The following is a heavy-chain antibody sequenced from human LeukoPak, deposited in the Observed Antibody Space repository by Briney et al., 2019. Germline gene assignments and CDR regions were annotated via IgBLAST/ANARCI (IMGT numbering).Heavy chain of an antibody. J-gene: IGHJ6*02. Sequence: PGGSLRLSCTASGFTFGDYAMSWVRQAPGKGLEWVGFIRSKAYGGTTEYAASVKGRFTISRDDSKSIAYLQMNSLKTEDTAVYYCTRDPSSPIAAAGGYHYGMDVWGQGTTVTVSS. CDR3: TRDPSSPIAAAGGYHYGMDV. CDR1: GFTFGDYA. D-gene: IGHD6-13*01. V-gene: IGHV3-49*04. CDR2: IRSKAYGGTT.